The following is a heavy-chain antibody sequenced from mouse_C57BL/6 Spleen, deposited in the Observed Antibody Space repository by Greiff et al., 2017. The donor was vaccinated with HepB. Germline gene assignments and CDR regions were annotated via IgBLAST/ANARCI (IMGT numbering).Heavy chain of an antibody. CDR2: IYPGSGST. V-gene: IGHV1-55*01. CDR1: GYTFTSYW. D-gene: IGHD1-1*01. J-gene: IGHJ1*03. CDR3: ARGVTTVVEDWYFDV. Sequence: QVQLQQPGAELVKPGASVKMSCKASGYTFTSYWITWVKQRPGQGLEWIGDIYPGSGSTNYNEKFKSKATLTVDTSSSTAYMQLSSLTSEDSAVYYCARGVTTVVEDWYFDVWGTGTTVTVSS.